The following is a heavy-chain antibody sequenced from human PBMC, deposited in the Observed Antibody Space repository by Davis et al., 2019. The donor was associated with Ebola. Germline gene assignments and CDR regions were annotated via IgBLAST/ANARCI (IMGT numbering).Heavy chain of an antibody. Sequence: GGSLRLSCTGSGYSFTNYWIAWVRQPPGKGLEWMGIIYPGDSDTRYSPSFQGQVTISADKSISTAYLQWSSLKASDTAMYYCATLGERGIAVGYWGQGTLVTVSS. J-gene: IGHJ4*02. V-gene: IGHV5-51*01. CDR1: GYSFTNYW. CDR3: ATLGERGIAVGY. CDR2: IYPGDSDT. D-gene: IGHD6-19*01.